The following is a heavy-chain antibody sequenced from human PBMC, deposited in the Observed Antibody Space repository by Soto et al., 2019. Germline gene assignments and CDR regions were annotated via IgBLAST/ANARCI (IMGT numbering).Heavy chain of an antibody. CDR2: IYPGDSDT. V-gene: IGHV5-51*01. J-gene: IGHJ6*02. CDR3: ARLRYCISTSCLGSYYYYYGMDV. Sequence: GEALKISCKGSGYSFTRYWIGWVRQMPGKGLEWMGIIYPGDSDTRYSPSFQGQVTISADKSISTAYLQWSSLKASDTAMYYCARLRYCISTSCLGSYYYYYGMDVWGQGTTVTVSS. CDR1: GYSFTRYW. D-gene: IGHD2-2*01.